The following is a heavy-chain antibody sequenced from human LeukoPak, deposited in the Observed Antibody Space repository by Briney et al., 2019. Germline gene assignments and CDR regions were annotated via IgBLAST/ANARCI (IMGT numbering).Heavy chain of an antibody. D-gene: IGHD3-16*01. V-gene: IGHV4-34*01. CDR2: INHSGST. CDR1: GGSFSGYY. Sequence: SETLSLTCAVCGGSFSGYYWSWIRQPPGKGMEWIGEINHSGSTNYNPSPKSRVTISVDTSKNQFSLKLSSVTAADTAVYYCARALLGEYYALDYWGQGTLVTVSS. J-gene: IGHJ4*02. CDR3: ARALLGEYYALDY.